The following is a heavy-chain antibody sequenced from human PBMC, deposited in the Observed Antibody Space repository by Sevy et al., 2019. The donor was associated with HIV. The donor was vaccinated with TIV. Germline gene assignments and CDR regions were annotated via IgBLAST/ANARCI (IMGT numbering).Heavy chain of an antibody. CDR1: GFTFSSAW. CDR2: IKSEFDGGAI. J-gene: IGHJ6*02. Sequence: GGSLRLSCTASGFTFSSAWMSWVRQAPGKGLEWVGRIKSEFDGGAIDYAAPVKGRFSISREDLKNTVYLQMNSLKTEDTGVYYCITDPAYRGYDEEVINYYSYGMDVWGQGTTVTVSS. D-gene: IGHD5-12*01. V-gene: IGHV3-15*01. CDR3: ITDPAYRGYDEEVINYYSYGMDV.